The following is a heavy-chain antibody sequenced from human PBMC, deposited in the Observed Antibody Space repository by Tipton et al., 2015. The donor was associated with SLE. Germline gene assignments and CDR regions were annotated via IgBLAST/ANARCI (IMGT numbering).Heavy chain of an antibody. CDR3: ARVSQWLVSYYFDY. CDR2: IYYSGST. Sequence: TLSLTCTVSGGSISSYYWSWIRQPPGKGLEWMGYIYYSGSTNYNPSLKSRVTLSGDTSKNQFSLKLSSVTAADTAVYYCARVSQWLVSYYFDYWGQGTLVTVSS. V-gene: IGHV4-59*01. CDR1: GGSISSYY. D-gene: IGHD6-19*01. J-gene: IGHJ4*02.